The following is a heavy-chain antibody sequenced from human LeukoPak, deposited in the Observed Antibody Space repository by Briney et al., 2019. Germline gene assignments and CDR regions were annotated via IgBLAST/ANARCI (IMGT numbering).Heavy chain of an antibody. CDR2: INPSGGST. CDR1: GYTFTSYY. V-gene: IGHV1-46*01. D-gene: IGHD3-3*01. CDR3: GRGEFGVVIIPGSVY. J-gene: IGHJ4*02. Sequence: GASVKVSCKASGYTFTSYYIHWVRQAPGQGLEWMGIINPSGGSTSYAQKFQGRVTMTRDTSTSTVYMELSSLRSEDTAVYYCGRGEFGVVIIPGSVYWGQGNLVTVSS.